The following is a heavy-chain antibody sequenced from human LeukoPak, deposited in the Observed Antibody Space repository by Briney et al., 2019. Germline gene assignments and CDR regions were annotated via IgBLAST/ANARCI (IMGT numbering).Heavy chain of an antibody. CDR2: ISYDGSNK. J-gene: IGHJ4*02. CDR1: GFTFSSYA. V-gene: IGHV3-30-3*01. CDR3: ARDGIVGSYYFDY. Sequence: PGGSLRLSCAASGFTFSSYAMHWVRQAPGKGLEWVAVISYDGSNKYYADSVKGRFTISRGNSKNTLYLQMNSLRAGDTAVYYCARDGIVGSYYFDYWGQGTLVTVSS. D-gene: IGHD1-26*01.